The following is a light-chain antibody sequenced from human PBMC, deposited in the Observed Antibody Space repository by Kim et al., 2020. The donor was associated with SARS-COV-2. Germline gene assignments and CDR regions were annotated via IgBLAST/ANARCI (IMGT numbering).Light chain of an antibody. CDR3: QQYGSSRT. V-gene: IGKV3-20*01. J-gene: IGKJ1*01. CDR1: QSVSSSY. CDR2: GAS. Sequence: LSPGKRATRSWRASQSVSSSYLAWYQQKPGQAPRLLIYGASSRATGIPDRFSSSGSGTDFTLTISRLEPEDFAVYYCQQYGSSRTFGQGTKVDIK.